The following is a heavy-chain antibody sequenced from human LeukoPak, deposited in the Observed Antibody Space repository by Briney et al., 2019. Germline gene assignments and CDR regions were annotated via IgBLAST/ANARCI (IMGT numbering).Heavy chain of an antibody. J-gene: IGHJ4*02. D-gene: IGHD5/OR15-5a*01. CDR3: AKDQHQIYVD. V-gene: IGHV3-23*01. CDR1: LFTLCRYA. CDR2: IRGSGGST. Sequence: PGGSLRHSCAASLFTLCRYAMSWVRPAPGKGVEWVAAIRGSGGSTNYADSVKGRFTISRDNFKNTLYLQMNSLRSEDTAVYYCAKDQHQIYVDWGQGTLVTVSS.